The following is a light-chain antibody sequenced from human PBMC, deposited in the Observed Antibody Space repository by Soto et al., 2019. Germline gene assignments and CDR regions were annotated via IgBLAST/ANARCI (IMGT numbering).Light chain of an antibody. CDR3: QQYGTSPYT. CDR2: GAS. J-gene: IGKJ2*01. Sequence: EIVLTQSPGTLSLSPGERATLSCRASQSVSSSYLAWYQQKPGQAPRLLIYGASSRATGIPDSFSGSGSGTAFTLTISRLEPEDFAVYYCQQYGTSPYTFGQGTKLEIK. CDR1: QSVSSSY. V-gene: IGKV3-20*01.